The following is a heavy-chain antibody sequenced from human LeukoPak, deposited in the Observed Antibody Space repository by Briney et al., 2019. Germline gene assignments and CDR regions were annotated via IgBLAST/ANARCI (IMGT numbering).Heavy chain of an antibody. V-gene: IGHV1-46*01. CDR3: ARGHGSSSWYGYYYYYYGMDV. J-gene: IGHJ6*02. CDR1: GYTFTSYY. D-gene: IGHD6-13*01. CDR2: INPSGGST. Sequence: GASVKVSCKASGYTFTSYYMHWVRQAPGQGLEWMGIINPSGGSTSYAQKSQGRVTMTRDTSTSTVYMELSSLRSEDTAVYYCARGHGSSSWYGYYYYYYGMDVWGQGTTVTVSS.